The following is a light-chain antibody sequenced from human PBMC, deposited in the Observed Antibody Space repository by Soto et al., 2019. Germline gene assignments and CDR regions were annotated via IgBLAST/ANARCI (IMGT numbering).Light chain of an antibody. V-gene: IGKV1-39*01. J-gene: IGKJ1*01. CDR3: PQSSSTPRT. CDR2: AAS. CDR1: QSISNY. Sequence: DIQMTQSPSSLSASVGDRVTITCRASQSISNYLNWYQQKPGKAPKLLIYAASSLESGVPSRFSSSRYGTDLTLTIRSMQPEDFATYSCPQSSSTPRTFGQGTKVEIK.